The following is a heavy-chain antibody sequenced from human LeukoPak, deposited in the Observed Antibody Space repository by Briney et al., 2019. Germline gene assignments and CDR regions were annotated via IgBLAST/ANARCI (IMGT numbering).Heavy chain of an antibody. D-gene: IGHD4-11*01. J-gene: IGHJ6*03. CDR1: GFTFSTYG. Sequence: PGGTLRLSCAASGFTFSTYGMTWVRQAPGKGLEWISYISASGTLTHYADSAEGRFAISRDNAKNSLYLQMSSPRAEDTAVYYCTRVEETATTAAIIRKYSYYYYYMDVWGKGNTVTVSS. CDR3: TRVEETATTAAIIRKYSYYYYYMDV. V-gene: IGHV3-48*04. CDR2: ISASGTLT.